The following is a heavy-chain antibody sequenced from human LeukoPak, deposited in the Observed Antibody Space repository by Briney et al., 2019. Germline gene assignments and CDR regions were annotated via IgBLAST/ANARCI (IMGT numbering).Heavy chain of an antibody. J-gene: IGHJ5*02. D-gene: IGHD6-13*01. CDR2: ISSSSSYI. CDR3: AKDGGSWSNWFDP. V-gene: IGHV3-21*06. Sequence: PGGSLRLSCAASGFIFSSYSMNWVRQAPGKGLEWVSSISSSSSYIYYADSVKGRFTISRDNAKNSLYLQMNSLRTEDTAVYYCAKDGGSWSNWFDPWGQGTLVTVSS. CDR1: GFIFSSYS.